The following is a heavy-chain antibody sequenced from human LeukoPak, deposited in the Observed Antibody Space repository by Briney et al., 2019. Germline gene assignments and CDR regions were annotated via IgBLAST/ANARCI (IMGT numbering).Heavy chain of an antibody. V-gene: IGHV3-48*01. J-gene: IGHJ4*02. D-gene: IGHD4-23*01. CDR1: GFTFSTYS. Sequence: GGSLRLSCAASGFTFSTYSMNWVRQAPGKGLEWVSYISSSSTANYADSLKGRFTISRDNSKNTLYLQMSSLRAEDTAVYYCAKWSPYGGNPGYWGQGTLVTVSS. CDR2: ISSSSTA. CDR3: AKWSPYGGNPGY.